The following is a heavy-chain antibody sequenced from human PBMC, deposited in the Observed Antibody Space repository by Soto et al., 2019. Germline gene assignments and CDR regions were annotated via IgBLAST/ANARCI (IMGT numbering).Heavy chain of an antibody. J-gene: IGHJ1*01. V-gene: IGHV3-48*01. CDR1: GFTFSRYS. CDR3: ASPVDCRPTSRTR. CDR2: ISSSSNSI. D-gene: IGHD2-2*01. Sequence: GGSLRLSCAASGFTFSRYSMNWVRQAPGKGLEWVSYISSSSNSIYYADSVKGRFTISRDNAKNSLHLQMNSLRAEDTAVYYCASPVDCRPTSRTRRGQGTLVPVSS.